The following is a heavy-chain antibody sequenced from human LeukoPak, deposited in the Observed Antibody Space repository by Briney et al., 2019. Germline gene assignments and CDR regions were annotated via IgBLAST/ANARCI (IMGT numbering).Heavy chain of an antibody. V-gene: IGHV3-53*01. D-gene: IGHD3-22*01. CDR3: ASTNYYDSSGYGY. CDR1: GFTVSSNY. J-gene: IGHJ4*02. Sequence: PGGSLRLSCAASGFTVSSNYMSWVRQAPGKGLEWVSVIYSGGSTYYADSVKGRFTISRDNSKDTLYPQMNSLRAEDTAVYYCASTNYYDSSGYGYWGQGTLVTVSS. CDR2: IYSGGST.